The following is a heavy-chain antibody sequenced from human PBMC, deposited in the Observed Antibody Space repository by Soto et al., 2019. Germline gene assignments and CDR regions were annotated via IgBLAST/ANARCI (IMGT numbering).Heavy chain of an antibody. CDR1: GFSVSANY. CDR3: ATQRTNDYGDPNDALDI. D-gene: IGHD4-17*01. CDR2: LYAGGAT. Sequence: EVQLVESGGGLIQPGGSLRLSCAASGFSVSANYMNWVRQAPGKGLQWVSLLYAGGATFYADSVKGRFTISRDSSKNTRYLQMDSLRVEDTAVYYGATQRTNDYGDPNDALDIWGQGTVVSVSS. J-gene: IGHJ3*02. V-gene: IGHV3-53*01.